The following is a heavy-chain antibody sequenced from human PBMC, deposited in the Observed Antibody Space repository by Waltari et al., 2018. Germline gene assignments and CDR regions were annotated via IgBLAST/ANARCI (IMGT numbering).Heavy chain of an antibody. J-gene: IGHJ6*02. Sequence: VQLVQSGAEVKKPGSSVKVSCRASGATFSSNDISWVRQAPGQGLEWMGRIIPILGITNYVQKFRGRVTITADESTSTAYMELSSLRSEDTAVYFCALFYGSGDNDMDVWGQGTTVTVSS. CDR2: IIPILGIT. CDR1: GATFSSND. V-gene: IGHV1-69*04. CDR3: ALFYGSGDNDMDV. D-gene: IGHD3-10*01.